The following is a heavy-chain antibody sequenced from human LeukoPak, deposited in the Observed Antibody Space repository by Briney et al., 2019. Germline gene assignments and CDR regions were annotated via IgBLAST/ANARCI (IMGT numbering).Heavy chain of an antibody. CDR2: ISAYNGNT. Sequence: RASVKVSCKASGYTFTSYDISWVRQAPGQGLQWMGWISAYNGNTNYAQKLQGRVTMTTDTSTSTAYMELRSLRSDDTAVYYCARTQTDIVVVPVPDYFDYWGQGTLVTVSS. CDR3: ARTQTDIVVVPVPDYFDY. J-gene: IGHJ4*02. CDR1: GYTFTSYD. V-gene: IGHV1-18*01. D-gene: IGHD2-2*01.